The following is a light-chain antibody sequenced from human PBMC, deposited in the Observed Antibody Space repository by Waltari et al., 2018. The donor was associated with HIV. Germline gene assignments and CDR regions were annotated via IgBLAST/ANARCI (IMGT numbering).Light chain of an antibody. V-gene: IGLV1-47*01. CDR3: AAWDDSLSAWL. CDR2: HTN. Sequence: QSVLTQPPSASGTPGQRVTIPCSGSSSNIVTNYVSWYKQFPGTAPELVVYHTNQRPLGVPDRFSGSKSGTSASLAISGLRSEDEADYYCAAWDDSLSAWLFGGGTRLNVL. J-gene: IGLJ2*01. CDR1: SSNIVTNY.